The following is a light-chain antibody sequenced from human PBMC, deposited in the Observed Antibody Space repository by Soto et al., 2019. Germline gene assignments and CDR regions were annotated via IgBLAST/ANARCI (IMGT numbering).Light chain of an antibody. CDR1: QNVNSN. J-gene: IGKJ1*01. V-gene: IGKV3-15*01. CDR3: HHYNNWPRT. CDR2: GAS. Sequence: IVLTQSPCTLSLSPGERATLSCSASQNVNSNLAWYQQKPGQAPRFLIYGASTRATGIPARFSGSGSGTEFTLTISSLQSEDFAVYYCHHYNNWPRTFGQGTKVDIK.